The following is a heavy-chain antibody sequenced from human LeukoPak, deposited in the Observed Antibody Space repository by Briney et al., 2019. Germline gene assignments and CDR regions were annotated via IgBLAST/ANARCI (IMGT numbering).Heavy chain of an antibody. CDR1: GFTFSSYG. Sequence: GGSLRLSCAASGFTFSSYGMSWVRQAPGKGLEWVSGINWNGGSTGYAGSVKGRFTISRDNAKNSLYLQMNSLRAEDTALYYCARVINDFWSGYSPFDYWGQGTLVTVSS. CDR3: ARVINDFWSGYSPFDY. CDR2: INWNGGST. V-gene: IGHV3-20*04. D-gene: IGHD3-3*01. J-gene: IGHJ4*02.